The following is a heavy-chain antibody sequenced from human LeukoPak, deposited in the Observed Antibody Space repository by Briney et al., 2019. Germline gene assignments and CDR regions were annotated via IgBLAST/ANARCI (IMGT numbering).Heavy chain of an antibody. Sequence: GGSLRLSCAASGFTFSTYWMTWVRQAPGKGPEWVANKKEDGSATYYVDSVKGRFTISRENAKKSLYLQMNSLRAEDTAVYYCARDSPGYLAYDSWGQGTLVTVSS. J-gene: IGHJ4*02. D-gene: IGHD1-1*01. CDR1: GFTFSTYW. V-gene: IGHV3-7*04. CDR3: ARDSPGYLAYDS. CDR2: KKEDGSAT.